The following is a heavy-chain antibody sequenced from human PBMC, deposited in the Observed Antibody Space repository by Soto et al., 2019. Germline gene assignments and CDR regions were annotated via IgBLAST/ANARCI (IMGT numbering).Heavy chain of an antibody. J-gene: IGHJ3*02. CDR3: ARGDTYYYDSSGYYYDAFDI. D-gene: IGHD3-22*01. CDR1: GGTFSSYA. Sequence: SVKVSCKASGGTFSSYAISWVRQAPGQGLEWMGGIIPIFGTANYAQKFQGRVTITADKSTSTAYMELSSLRSEDTAVYYCARGDTYYYDSSGYYYDAFDIWGQGTMVTVSS. CDR2: IIPIFGTA. V-gene: IGHV1-69*06.